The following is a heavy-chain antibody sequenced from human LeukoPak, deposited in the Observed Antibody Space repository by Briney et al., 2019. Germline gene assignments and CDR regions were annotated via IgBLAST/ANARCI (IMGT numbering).Heavy chain of an antibody. V-gene: IGHV3-64*01. Sequence: GGSLRLSCAASGFIFSSYAMPWVRQAPGKGLEYVSAISSNGGSTYYANSVKGRFTISRDNSKNTLYLQMGSLRAEDMAVYYCALNYYGSGSYYNGFDYWGQGTLVTVSS. CDR1: GFIFSSYA. CDR2: ISSNGGST. CDR3: ALNYYGSGSYYNGFDY. J-gene: IGHJ4*02. D-gene: IGHD3-10*01.